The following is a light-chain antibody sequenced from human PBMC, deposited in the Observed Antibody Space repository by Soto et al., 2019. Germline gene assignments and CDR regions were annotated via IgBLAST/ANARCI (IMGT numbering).Light chain of an antibody. J-gene: IGLJ2*01. CDR1: STNIGSNY. CDR3: AAWDDSLNGPV. Sequence: QSVLTQPPSASGTPGQRVTISCSGSSTNIGSNYVYWYQQVPGTAPKLLIYSNNQRPSGVPDRFSGSKSGTSASLAISGLQSEDEADYYCAAWDDSLNGPVFGGGTKVTVL. V-gene: IGLV1-44*01. CDR2: SNN.